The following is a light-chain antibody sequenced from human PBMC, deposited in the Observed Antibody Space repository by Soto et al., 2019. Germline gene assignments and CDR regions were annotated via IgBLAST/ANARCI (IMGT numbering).Light chain of an antibody. CDR1: QSVTNY. Sequence: DIVLTQSPATLSLSPGERATLSCRASQSVTNYLVWYQQKPGQAPRLLIHGASNRATGIPARFSGSGSGTAFTLTISSLEPADFSVYYCQQRYNWPRTFGQGTQVEIK. J-gene: IGKJ1*01. CDR2: GAS. CDR3: QQRYNWPRT. V-gene: IGKV3-11*01.